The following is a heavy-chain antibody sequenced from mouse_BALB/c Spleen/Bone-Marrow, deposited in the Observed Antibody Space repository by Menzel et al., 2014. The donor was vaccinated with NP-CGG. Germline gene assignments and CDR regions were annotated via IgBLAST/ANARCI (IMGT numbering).Heavy chain of an antibody. CDR2: INPNNGGT. V-gene: IGHV1-22*01. Sequence: VHVKQSGPELVKPGASVKISCKTSGYTFTEYTMHWVKQSHGKSLEWIGTINPNNGGTSYNQEFKGKATLTVDKSSSTAYMELRSLASEGSAVYYCARRIPYGYAMDYWGQGTSVTVSS. J-gene: IGHJ4*01. CDR3: ARRIPYGYAMDY. D-gene: IGHD2-2*01. CDR1: GYTFTEYT.